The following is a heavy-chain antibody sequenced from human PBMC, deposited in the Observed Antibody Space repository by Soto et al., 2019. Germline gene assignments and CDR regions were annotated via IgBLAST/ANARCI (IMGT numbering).Heavy chain of an antibody. CDR3: ARESVDIVATRLGFDY. V-gene: IGHV2-5*02. Sequence: QITLKESGPTLVKPTQTLTLTCTFSGFSLSTSGVGVGWIRQPPGKALEWLALIYWDDDKRYSPSLKSRLTITKDTSKNQVVLTMTNMDPVDTATYYCARESVDIVATRLGFDYWGQGTLVTVSS. CDR2: IYWDDDK. D-gene: IGHD5-12*01. CDR1: GFSLSTSGVG. J-gene: IGHJ4*02.